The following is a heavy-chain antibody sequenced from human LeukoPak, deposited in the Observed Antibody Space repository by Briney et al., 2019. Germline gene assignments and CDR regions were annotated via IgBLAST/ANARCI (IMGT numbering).Heavy chain of an antibody. V-gene: IGHV1-2*02. Sequence: ASVKVSCKASGYTFTGYYTHWVRQAPGQGLEWMGWINANSGGTNYAQKFQGRVTMTRDTSISTAYMELSRLRSDDTAVYYCAREYYYDSSGYYSHHLDYWGQGTLVTVSS. CDR3: AREYYYDSSGYYSHHLDY. D-gene: IGHD3-22*01. CDR1: GYTFTGYY. J-gene: IGHJ4*02. CDR2: INANSGGT.